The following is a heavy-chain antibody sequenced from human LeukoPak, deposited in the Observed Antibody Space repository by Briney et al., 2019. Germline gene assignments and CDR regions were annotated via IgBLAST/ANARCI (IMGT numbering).Heavy chain of an antibody. J-gene: IGHJ4*02. Sequence: PGGSLRLSCAASGFTFSSYSMNWVRQAPGKGLEWVSYISSSSSTIYYADSVKGRFTISRDNAKNSLYLQMNSLRAEDTAVYYCARGGFGKLFSSDYWGQGTLVTVSS. CDR1: GFTFSSYS. D-gene: IGHD3-10*01. CDR2: ISSSSSTI. V-gene: IGHV3-48*01. CDR3: ARGGFGKLFSSDY.